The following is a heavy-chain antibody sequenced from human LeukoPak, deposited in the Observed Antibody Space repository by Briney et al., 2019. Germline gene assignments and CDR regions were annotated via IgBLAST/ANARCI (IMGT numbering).Heavy chain of an antibody. CDR2: ISDSGGT. CDR1: GDSISSYY. V-gene: IGHV4-59*12. D-gene: IGHD3-10*01. J-gene: IGHJ4*02. Sequence: PSETLSLTCTVSGDSISSYYCSWIRQPPGKGPEWIGSISDSGGTYYNPSLKSRITISVDTSKNQFSLKLSSVTAADTALYYCARLNVRPAMIRGVLDYWGQGTLVTVSS. CDR3: ARLNVRPAMIRGVLDY.